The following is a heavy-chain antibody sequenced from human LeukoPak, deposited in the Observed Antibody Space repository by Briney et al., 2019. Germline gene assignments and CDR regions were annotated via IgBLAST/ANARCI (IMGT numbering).Heavy chain of an antibody. V-gene: IGHV3-7*03. Sequence: GGSLRLSCAVSGVNFSSYWMSWVRQAPGKGLEWVANIKQDGSEEYYVDSVKGRFTISTDNAKNSLYLQMNSLRTEDMALYYCTRSTGWYNYFDYWGQGTLVTVSS. CDR2: IKQDGSEE. J-gene: IGHJ4*02. CDR1: GVNFSSYW. CDR3: TRSTGWYNYFDY. D-gene: IGHD6-19*01.